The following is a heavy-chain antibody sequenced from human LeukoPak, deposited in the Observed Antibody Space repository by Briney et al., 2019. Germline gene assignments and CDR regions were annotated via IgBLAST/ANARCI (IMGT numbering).Heavy chain of an antibody. Sequence: PSETLSLTCAVYGGSFSGYYWSWIRQPPGKGLEWIGEINHSGSTNYNPSFKSRVTISVDTSKNQFFLKLSSVTAADTAVYYCARDLTYYCDSSGYPLGYWGQGTLVTVSS. D-gene: IGHD3-22*01. J-gene: IGHJ4*02. CDR2: INHSGST. CDR3: ARDLTYYCDSSGYPLGY. CDR1: GGSFSGYY. V-gene: IGHV4-34*01.